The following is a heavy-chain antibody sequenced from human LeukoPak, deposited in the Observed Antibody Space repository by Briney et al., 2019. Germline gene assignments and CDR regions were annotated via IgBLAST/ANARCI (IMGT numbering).Heavy chain of an antibody. J-gene: IGHJ4*02. D-gene: IGHD3-10*01. Sequence: SETLSLTCTVSGYSISSGYYWGWIRQPPGKGLEWIGSIYHSGSTYYNPSLKSRVTISVDTSKNQFSLKLSSVTAADTAVYYCAREGPVLLWFGEPASFVGPLDYWGQGTLVTVSS. V-gene: IGHV4-38-2*02. CDR1: GYSISSGYY. CDR2: IYHSGST. CDR3: AREGPVLLWFGEPASFVGPLDY.